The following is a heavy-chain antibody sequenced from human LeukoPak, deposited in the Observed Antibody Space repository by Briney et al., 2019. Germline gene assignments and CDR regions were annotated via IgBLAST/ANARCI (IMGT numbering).Heavy chain of an antibody. CDR2: ISSSSDYI. V-gene: IGHV3-21*01. Sequence: PGGSLRLSCAASGFTFSTYTMNWVRQGPGKGLEGVSSISSSSDYIFYADSVKGRFTIARDNAKNSLYLQMNSLRAEATAVYYCPKVYSSSWQNWFDPWGQGTLVTVPS. D-gene: IGHD6-13*01. CDR1: GFTFSTYT. J-gene: IGHJ5*02. CDR3: PKVYSSSWQNWFDP.